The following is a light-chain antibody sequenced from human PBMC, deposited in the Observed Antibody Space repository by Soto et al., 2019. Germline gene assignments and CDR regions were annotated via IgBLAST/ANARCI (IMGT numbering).Light chain of an antibody. CDR3: QQRSNWPLT. CDR1: QSVSNSY. CDR2: GVS. Sequence: EIVLTQSPGTLSLSPGERATLSCRASQSVSNSYLAWYQQKPGQAPRLLIYGVSSRAAGIPDRFSGSGSGTDFTLTISRLEPEDFAVYYCQQRSNWPLTFGGGTKVEIK. J-gene: IGKJ4*01. V-gene: IGKV3D-20*02.